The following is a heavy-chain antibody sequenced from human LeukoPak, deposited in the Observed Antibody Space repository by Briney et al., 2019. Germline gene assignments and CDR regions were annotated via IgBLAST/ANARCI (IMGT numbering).Heavy chain of an antibody. D-gene: IGHD3-10*01. CDR1: GGTFSSYA. CDR2: IIPILGIA. V-gene: IGHV1-69*04. Sequence: SVKVSCKASGGTFSSYANSWVRQAPGQGLEWMGRIIPILGIANYAQKFQGRVTITADKSTSTAYMELSSLRSEDTAVYYCARDYGSGSPTYWGQGTLVTVSS. J-gene: IGHJ4*02. CDR3: ARDYGSGSPTY.